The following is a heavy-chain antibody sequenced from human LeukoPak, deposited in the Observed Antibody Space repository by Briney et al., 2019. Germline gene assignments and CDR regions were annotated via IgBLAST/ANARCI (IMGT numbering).Heavy chain of an antibody. CDR1: GFTFSSYS. J-gene: IGHJ6*03. D-gene: IGHD3-3*01. Sequence: GGSLRLSCAVSGFTFSSYSMNWVRQGPGKGRGWVSSISSSSSYIYYADSVKGRFTIYRDNATNSLYLQMTSLRAEDTAVYYCARDQITTFGVVNIRSSYYYYYMDVLGKGTTVTVSS. V-gene: IGHV3-21*01. CDR3: ARDQITTFGVVNIRSSYYYYYMDV. CDR2: ISSSSSYI.